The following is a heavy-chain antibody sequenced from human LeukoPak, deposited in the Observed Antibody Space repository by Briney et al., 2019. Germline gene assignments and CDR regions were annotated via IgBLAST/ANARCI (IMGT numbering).Heavy chain of an antibody. CDR2: INPNSGGT. D-gene: IGHD6-13*01. CDR3: AKRGSSSWYRVWGDYYYMDV. Sequence: ASVKVSCKASGYTFTGYYMHWVRQAPGQGLEWMGWINPNSGGTNYAQKFQGRVTMTRDTSISTAYMELSRLRPDDTAVYYCAKRGSSSWYRVWGDYYYMDVWGKGTTVTVSS. V-gene: IGHV1-2*02. CDR1: GYTFTGYY. J-gene: IGHJ6*03.